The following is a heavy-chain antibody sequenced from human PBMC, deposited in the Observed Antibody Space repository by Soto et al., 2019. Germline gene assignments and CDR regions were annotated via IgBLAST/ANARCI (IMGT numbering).Heavy chain of an antibody. CDR3: AKDRVVVTATPDFDY. CDR2: ISYDGSNK. V-gene: IGHV3-30*18. D-gene: IGHD2-21*02. CDR1: GFTFSSYG. J-gene: IGHJ4*02. Sequence: QVQLVESGGGVVQPGRSLRLSCAASGFTFSSYGMHWVRQAPGKGLEWVAVISYDGSNKYYADSVKGRFTISRDNSKNPLYLQMNSLRAEDTAVYYCAKDRVVVTATPDFDYWGQGTLVTVSS.